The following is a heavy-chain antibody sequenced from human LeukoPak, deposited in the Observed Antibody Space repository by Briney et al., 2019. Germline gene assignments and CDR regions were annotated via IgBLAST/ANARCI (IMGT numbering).Heavy chain of an antibody. V-gene: IGHV3-21*01. Sequence: PGGSLRLSCAASGFTFSSYSMNWVRQAPGKGLEWVSSISSSSSYIYYADSVKGRFTISRDNAQNSLYLQMNSLRAEDTAVYYCASGVGSSGWYDGGYFDYWGQGTLVTVSS. CDR2: ISSSSSYI. D-gene: IGHD6-19*01. CDR3: ASGVGSSGWYDGGYFDY. CDR1: GFTFSSYS. J-gene: IGHJ4*02.